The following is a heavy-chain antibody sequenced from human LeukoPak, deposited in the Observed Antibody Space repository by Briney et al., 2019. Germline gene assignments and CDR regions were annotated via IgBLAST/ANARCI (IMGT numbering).Heavy chain of an antibody. J-gene: IGHJ4*02. D-gene: IGHD1-1*01. V-gene: IGHV4-38-2*02. CDR1: GYSISSGYY. Sequence: SETLSLTCTVSGYSISSGYYWGWIRQPPGKGLEWIGSIYHSGSTYYNPSLKSRVTISVDTSKNQFSLKLSSVTAADTAVYYCARVVGTTGTTPFDYWGQGTLVTVSS. CDR2: IYHSGST. CDR3: ARVVGTTGTTPFDY.